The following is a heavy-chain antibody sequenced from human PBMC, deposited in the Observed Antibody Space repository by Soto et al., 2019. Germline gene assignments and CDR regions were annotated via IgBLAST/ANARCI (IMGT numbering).Heavy chain of an antibody. CDR3: AREGQLGY. Sequence: SETLSLTCTVSGGSISSYYWSWIRQPPGKGLEWIGYIYYSGSTNYNPSLKSRVTISVDTSKNQFSLKLSSVTAADTAVYYCAREGQLGYWGQGTPVTSPQ. D-gene: IGHD6-6*01. CDR2: IYYSGST. J-gene: IGHJ4*02. CDR1: GGSISSYY. V-gene: IGHV4-59*12.